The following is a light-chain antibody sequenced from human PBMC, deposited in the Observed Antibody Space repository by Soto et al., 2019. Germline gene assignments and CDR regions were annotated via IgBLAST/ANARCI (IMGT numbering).Light chain of an antibody. Sequence: QSALTQPASASGSPGQSVTISCTGTSSDVGGYNYVSWYQQHPGKAPKLMISEVSKRPSGVPDRFSGSKSGNTASLTVSGLQAEDEGDYYCSSFAGNNNLVFGGGTKLTVL. V-gene: IGLV2-8*01. CDR2: EVS. J-gene: IGLJ2*01. CDR1: SSDVGGYNY. CDR3: SSFAGNNNLV.